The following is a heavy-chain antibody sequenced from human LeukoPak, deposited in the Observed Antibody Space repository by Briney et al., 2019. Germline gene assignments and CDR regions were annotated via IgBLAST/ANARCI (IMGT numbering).Heavy chain of an antibody. V-gene: IGHV7-4-1*02. J-gene: IGHJ1*01. CDR3: ARDYTLTVGTTTYFQH. Sequence: ASVKVSCKASGYTFTGYYMHWVRQAPGQGLELMGWISTNTGNPTYAQGFTGRFVFSLDTSVSTAYLQISSLKAEDSAVYYCARDYTLTVGTTTYFQHWGQGTLVTVSS. CDR1: GYTFTGYY. D-gene: IGHD1-26*01. CDR2: ISTNTGNP.